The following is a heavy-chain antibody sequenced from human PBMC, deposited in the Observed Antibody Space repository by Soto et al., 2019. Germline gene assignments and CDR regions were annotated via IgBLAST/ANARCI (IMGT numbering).Heavy chain of an antibody. Sequence: QVQLVQSGAEVKKPGASVKVSCKASGYTFTSYGISWVRQAPGQGLEWMGWISAYNGNTNYAQKLQGRVTMTTDTTTSTADMELTSLRSGDTSVDYCARDIKAAMYPDAFDIWGQGTMVTVSS. CDR2: ISAYNGNT. CDR3: ARDIKAAMYPDAFDI. CDR1: GYTFTSYG. V-gene: IGHV1-18*01. J-gene: IGHJ3*02. D-gene: IGHD2-2*01.